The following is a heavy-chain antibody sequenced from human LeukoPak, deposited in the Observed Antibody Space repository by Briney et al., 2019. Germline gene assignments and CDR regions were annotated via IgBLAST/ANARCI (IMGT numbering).Heavy chain of an antibody. CDR1: GYTFTGYY. V-gene: IGHV1-2*02. Sequence: ASVQVSCKASGYTFTGYYIHWVRQAPGQGLEWMGWINPNSGGTNYAQKFQGRVTMTRDTSISTAYMELSRLRSDDTAVYFCARRCDTSSYYTYYFDYWGQGTLVTVSS. CDR2: INPNSGGT. D-gene: IGHD3-22*01. CDR3: ARRCDTSSYYTYYFDY. J-gene: IGHJ4*02.